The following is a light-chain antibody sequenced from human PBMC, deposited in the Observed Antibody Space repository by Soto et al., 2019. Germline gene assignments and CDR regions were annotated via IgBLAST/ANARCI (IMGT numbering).Light chain of an antibody. J-gene: IGKJ1*01. CDR3: QQYGSSGT. CDR1: QSVRSSY. CDR2: AAS. V-gene: IGKV3-20*01. Sequence: EIVLTQSPDTLALSPGEGANLSCRASQSVRSSYLAWYQQTPGQTPRLLIYAASSRATGIPDRFSGSGSGTDFSLTISRLEAEDFAVYYCQQYGSSGTFGQGPKVDI.